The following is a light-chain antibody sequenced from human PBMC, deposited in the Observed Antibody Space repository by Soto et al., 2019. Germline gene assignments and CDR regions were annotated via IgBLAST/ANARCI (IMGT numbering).Light chain of an antibody. CDR2: QVT. Sequence: QSVLTQPTSVSGSPGQSITISCTGTSSDLAIYNYVSWYQQQPGKAPKLMIYQVTNRPSGVSNRFSGSRSGNTASLTISGLQAEDEADYYCSSYTESSNYVFGTATKVTV. V-gene: IGLV2-14*01. CDR3: SSYTESSNYV. CDR1: SSDLAIYNY. J-gene: IGLJ1*01.